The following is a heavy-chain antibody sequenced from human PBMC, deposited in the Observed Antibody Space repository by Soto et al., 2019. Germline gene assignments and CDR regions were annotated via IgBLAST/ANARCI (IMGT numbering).Heavy chain of an antibody. CDR3: TTDSYITMIVVSFDY. CDR1: GFTFSNAW. V-gene: IGHV3-15*07. CDR2: IKSKTDGGTT. D-gene: IGHD3-22*01. Sequence: GGSLRLSCAASGFTFSNAWINWVRQAPGKGLEWVGRIKSKTDGGTTDYAAPVKGRFAISRDDSKNMVYLEMNSLKTEDAAVYYCTTDSYITMIVVSFDYWGHGTLVTVYS. J-gene: IGHJ4*01.